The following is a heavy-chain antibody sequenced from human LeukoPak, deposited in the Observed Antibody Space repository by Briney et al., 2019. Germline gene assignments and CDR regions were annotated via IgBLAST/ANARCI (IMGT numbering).Heavy chain of an antibody. D-gene: IGHD1-20*01. CDR2: ISYDGSNK. CDR1: GLTFSSYG. V-gene: IGHV3-30*18. J-gene: IGHJ5*02. CDR3: AKDYVNNWNLNWFDP. Sequence: GGSLRLSCAASGLTFSSYGMHWVRQAPGKGLEWVAVISYDGSNKYYADSVKGRFTISRDNSKNTLYLQMNSLRAEDTAVYYCAKDYVNNWNLNWFDPWGQGTLVTVSS.